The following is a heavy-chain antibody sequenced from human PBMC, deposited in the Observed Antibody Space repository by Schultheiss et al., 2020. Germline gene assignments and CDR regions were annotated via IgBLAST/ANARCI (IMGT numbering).Heavy chain of an antibody. V-gene: IGHV3-21*01. CDR2: ISSSSSYI. D-gene: IGHD2-2*01. CDR3: ARGLGPHCSSTSCYVYYYYYYMDV. J-gene: IGHJ6*03. Sequence: GESLKISCAASGFTFSSYSMNWVRQAPGKGLEWVSSISSSSSYIYYADSVKGRFTISRDNAKNSLYLQMNSLRAEDTAVYYCARGLGPHCSSTSCYVYYYYYYMDVWGKGTTVTVSS. CDR1: GFTFSSYS.